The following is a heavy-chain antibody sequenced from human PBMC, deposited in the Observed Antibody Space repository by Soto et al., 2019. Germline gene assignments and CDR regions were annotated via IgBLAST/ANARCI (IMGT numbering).Heavy chain of an antibody. D-gene: IGHD3-9*01. Sequence: ASVKVSCKASGYTFTSYGISWVRQAPGQGLEWMGWISAYNGNTNYAQKLQGRVTMTTDTSTSTAYMELRSLRSDDTAVYYCAREVYDILTGRLNWFDPWGQGTLVTVSS. J-gene: IGHJ5*02. CDR1: GYTFTSYG. CDR3: AREVYDILTGRLNWFDP. CDR2: ISAYNGNT. V-gene: IGHV1-18*01.